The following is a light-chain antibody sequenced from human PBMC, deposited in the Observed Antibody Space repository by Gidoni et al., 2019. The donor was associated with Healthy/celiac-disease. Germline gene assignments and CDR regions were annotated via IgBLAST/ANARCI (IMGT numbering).Light chain of an antibody. V-gene: IGLV1-40*01. Sequence: QSVLPQPPSVSGAPVQRVTISCTGSSSNIGAGYDVHWYQQLPGTAPKLLIYGNSNRPSGVPDRFSGSKSGTSASLAITGLQAEDEADYYCQSYDSSLSGSGVFGGGTKLTV. CDR3: QSYDSSLSGSGV. CDR1: SSNIGAGYD. J-gene: IGLJ2*01. CDR2: GNS.